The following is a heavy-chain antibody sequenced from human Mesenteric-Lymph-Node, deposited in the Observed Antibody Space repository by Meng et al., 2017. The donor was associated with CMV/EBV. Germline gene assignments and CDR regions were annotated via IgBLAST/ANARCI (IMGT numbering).Heavy chain of an antibody. J-gene: IGHJ5*02. V-gene: IGHV1-8*01. D-gene: IGHD2-2*01. Sequence: ASVKVSCKASGYTFTSYEINWVRQATGQGLEWMGWMSPNSGSTVYAQKFQGRVTITRNTSISTAYMELSSLRSEDTAVYYCARASQYCSSTSCSYWFDPWGQGTLVTVSS. CDR3: ARASQYCSSTSCSYWFDP. CDR1: GYTFTSYE. CDR2: MSPNSGST.